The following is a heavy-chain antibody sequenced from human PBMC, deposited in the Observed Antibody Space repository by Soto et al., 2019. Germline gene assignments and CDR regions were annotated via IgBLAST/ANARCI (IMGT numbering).Heavy chain of an antibody. CDR1: GYTFTSYA. Sequence: ASVKVSCKASGYTFTSYAMHWVRQAPGQRLEWMGWINAGNGNTKYSQKFQGRVTITRDTSASTAYMELSSLRSEDTAVYYCARAMTTVTTNWFDPWGQGTLVTVSS. D-gene: IGHD4-17*01. CDR3: ARAMTTVTTNWFDP. CDR2: INAGNGNT. V-gene: IGHV1-3*01. J-gene: IGHJ5*02.